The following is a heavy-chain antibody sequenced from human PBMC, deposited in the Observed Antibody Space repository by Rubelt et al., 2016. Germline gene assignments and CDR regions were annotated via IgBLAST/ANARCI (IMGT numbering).Heavy chain of an antibody. CDR2: INHSGST. CDR3: ARGLDNYGY. V-gene: IGHV4-4*02. CDR1: GGSISSSNW. J-gene: IGHJ4*02. Sequence: ESGPGPVKPSGTLSLTCAVSGGSISSSNWWSWVRQPPGKGLEWIGEINHSGSTNYNPSLKSRVTISVDTSKNQFSLKLSSVTAADTAVYYCARGLDNYGYWGQGTLVTVSS. D-gene: IGHD3-16*01.